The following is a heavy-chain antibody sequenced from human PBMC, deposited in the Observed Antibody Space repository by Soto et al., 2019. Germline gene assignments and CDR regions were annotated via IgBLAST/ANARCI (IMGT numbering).Heavy chain of an antibody. J-gene: IGHJ4*02. CDR3: ALTGPLDY. Sequence: PSETLSLTCAVSGGSLTDYYWSWIRQPPGKGLEWIGYIYHSGITNYNPSLRSRAAISVGTSRSQFSLKLSSVTAADTAVYYCALTGPLDYWGQGTLVTVSS. CDR1: GGSLTDYY. V-gene: IGHV4-59*01. D-gene: IGHD7-27*01. CDR2: IYHSGIT.